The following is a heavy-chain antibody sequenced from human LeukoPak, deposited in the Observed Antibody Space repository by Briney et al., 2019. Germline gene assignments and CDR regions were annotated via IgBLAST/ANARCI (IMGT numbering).Heavy chain of an antibody. CDR1: GGSISSYY. Sequence: SETLSLTCTVSGGSISSYYWSWIRQPPGKGLEWIGYIYYSGSTNYNPSLKSRVTISVDTTKNQFSLKLSSVTAADTAVYYCATLEGMIRFWGQGTLVTVSS. D-gene: IGHD3-16*01. CDR2: IYYSGST. CDR3: ATLEGMIRF. V-gene: IGHV4-59*08. J-gene: IGHJ4*02.